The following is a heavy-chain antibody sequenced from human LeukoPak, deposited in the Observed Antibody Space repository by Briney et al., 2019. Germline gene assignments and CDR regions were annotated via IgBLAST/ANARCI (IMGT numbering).Heavy chain of an antibody. CDR3: ARARSSYGYGDAFDI. V-gene: IGHV3-30*04. Sequence: GGSLRLSCAAAGFTFSTYAMHWVRQAPGKGLGWVAVISYDGSSKYYADSVKGRFTISRDNSKNTLYLQMNSLRAEDTAVYYCARARSSYGYGDAFDIWGQGTMVTVSS. CDR2: ISYDGSSK. J-gene: IGHJ3*02. CDR1: GFTFSTYA. D-gene: IGHD5-18*01.